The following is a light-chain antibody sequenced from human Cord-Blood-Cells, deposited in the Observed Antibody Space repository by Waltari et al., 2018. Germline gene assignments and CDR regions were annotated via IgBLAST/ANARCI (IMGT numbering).Light chain of an antibody. Sequence: EIVLTQSPATLSLSPGERATLSCRASQSVSSYLAWYQQKPAQAPRLLNYDASYRATGIPARFSGSGSVADFTLTISSLEPEDCAVYYCQQRSNWYTFGQGTKLEIK. J-gene: IGKJ2*01. CDR2: DAS. CDR3: QQRSNWYT. CDR1: QSVSSY. V-gene: IGKV3-11*01.